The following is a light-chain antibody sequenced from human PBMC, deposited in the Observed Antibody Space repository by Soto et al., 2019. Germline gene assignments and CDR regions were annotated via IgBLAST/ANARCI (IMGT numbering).Light chain of an antibody. CDR1: QSVSSN. CDR2: GAS. V-gene: IGKV3-15*01. J-gene: IGKJ1*01. Sequence: EIXMTQSXATLSVSPGERATLSCRASQSVSSNLAWYQQKPGQAPRLLIYGASTRATGIPARFSGSGSGTEFTLTISSLQSEDFAVYYCQQYNNWPPMAFGQGTKVEIK. CDR3: QQYNNWPPMA.